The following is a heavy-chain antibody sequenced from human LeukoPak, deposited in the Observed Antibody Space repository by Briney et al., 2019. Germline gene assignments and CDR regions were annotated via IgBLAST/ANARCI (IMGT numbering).Heavy chain of an antibody. D-gene: IGHD5-12*01. CDR1: GYTFTSYD. CDR2: MNPNSGNT. Sequence: GASVKVSCKASGYTFTSYDINWVRQATGRGLEWMGWMNPNSGNTGYAQKFQGRVTMTRNTSISTAYMELSSLRSEDTAVYYCARSSDYAGGNFDYWGQGTLVTVSS. J-gene: IGHJ4*02. CDR3: ARSSDYAGGNFDY. V-gene: IGHV1-8*01.